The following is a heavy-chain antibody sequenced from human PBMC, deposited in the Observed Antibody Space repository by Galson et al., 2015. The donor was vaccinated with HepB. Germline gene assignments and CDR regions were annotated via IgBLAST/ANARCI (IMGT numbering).Heavy chain of an antibody. D-gene: IGHD6-6*01. V-gene: IGHV3-33*01. CDR1: GFTFRNHG. Sequence: SLRLSCAASGFTFRNHGMHWVRQAPGKGLEWVAVIWYDGSNNYYIDSVKGRFTISRDNSKNTLELQMNSLRAEDTAVYYCARDIASRRIDYWGQGTLVTVSS. CDR2: IWYDGSNN. J-gene: IGHJ4*02. CDR3: ARDIASRRIDY.